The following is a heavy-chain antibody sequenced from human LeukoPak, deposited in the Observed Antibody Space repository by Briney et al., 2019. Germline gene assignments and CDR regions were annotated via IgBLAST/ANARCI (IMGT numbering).Heavy chain of an antibody. CDR2: IHYSGTT. CDR1: GGSITRYY. V-gene: IGHV4-59*01. J-gene: IGHJ4*02. CDR3: ARDAGFRGVDF. Sequence: SETLSLTCTVSGGSITRYYWSWIRQPPGKGLEWIGYIHYSGTTNYNPSLKSRVTMSVDTSKTQFSLKLTSVTAADTALYYCARDAGFRGVDFWGQGTLVTVSS. D-gene: IGHD3-10*01.